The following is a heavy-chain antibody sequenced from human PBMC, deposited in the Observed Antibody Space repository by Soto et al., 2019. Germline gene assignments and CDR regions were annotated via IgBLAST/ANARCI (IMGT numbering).Heavy chain of an antibody. J-gene: IGHJ4*02. CDR1: GFTFSSYA. CDR2: ISGSGGST. D-gene: IGHD6-19*01. Sequence: GGSLRLSCAASGFTFSSYAMSWVRQAPGKGLEWVSAISGSGGSTYYADSVKGRFTISRDNSKNTLYLQMNSLRAEDTAVYYCAKDLSSGWYVGEFDYWGQGTLVTVSS. CDR3: AKDLSSGWYVGEFDY. V-gene: IGHV3-23*01.